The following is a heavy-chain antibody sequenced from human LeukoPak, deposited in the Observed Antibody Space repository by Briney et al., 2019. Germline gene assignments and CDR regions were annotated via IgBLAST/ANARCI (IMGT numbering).Heavy chain of an antibody. CDR3: AKDHWRSSGYSGFDY. Sequence: QPGRSLRLSCAASGFTFSSYGMSWVRQAPGKGLEWVSAISGSGGSTYYADSVKGRFTISRDNSKNTLYLQMNSLRAEDTAVYYCAKDHWRSSGYSGFDYWGQGTLVTVSS. J-gene: IGHJ4*02. D-gene: IGHD3-22*01. V-gene: IGHV3-23*01. CDR1: GFTFSSYG. CDR2: ISGSGGST.